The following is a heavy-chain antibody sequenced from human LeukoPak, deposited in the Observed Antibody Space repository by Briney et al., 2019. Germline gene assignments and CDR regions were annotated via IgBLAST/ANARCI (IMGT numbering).Heavy chain of an antibody. D-gene: IGHD3-22*01. Sequence: GASVKVSCKASGYTFTGYYMHWVRQAPGQGLEWMGWINPNSGGTNYAQKFQGRVTMTRDTSISTAYMELSRLRSDDTAVYYCAREFRGDYYDSSGYLYYYYYMDVWGKGTTVTVSS. CDR1: GYTFTGYY. J-gene: IGHJ6*03. CDR3: AREFRGDYYDSSGYLYYYYYMDV. V-gene: IGHV1-2*02. CDR2: INPNSGGT.